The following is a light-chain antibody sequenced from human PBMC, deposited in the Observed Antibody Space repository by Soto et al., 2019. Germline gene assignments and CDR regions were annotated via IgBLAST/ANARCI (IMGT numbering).Light chain of an antibody. CDR1: SSDVGGYNY. V-gene: IGLV2-8*01. J-gene: IGLJ1*01. CDR2: EVS. CDR3: SSYAGNKHV. Sequence: QSVLTQPPSASGSPGQSVTISCTGTSSDVGGYNYVSWYQQHPGKAPKLMIYEVSKRPSGVPDRSSGSKSGNTASLTVSGLQAEDEADYYCSSYAGNKHVFGTGTKVTVL.